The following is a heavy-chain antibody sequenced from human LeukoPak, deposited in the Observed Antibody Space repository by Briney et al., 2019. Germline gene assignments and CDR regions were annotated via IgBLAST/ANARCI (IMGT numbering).Heavy chain of an antibody. V-gene: IGHV4-30-2*01. Sequence: PSQTLSLTCAVSGGSISSGGYSWSWIRQPPGKGLEWIGYIYHSGSTYYNPSLKSRVTISVDRSKNQFPLKLSSVTAADTAVYYCARGKVTRAYFDYWGQGTLVTVSS. CDR3: ARGKVTRAYFDY. CDR2: IYHSGST. D-gene: IGHD4-11*01. CDR1: GGSISSGGYS. J-gene: IGHJ4*02.